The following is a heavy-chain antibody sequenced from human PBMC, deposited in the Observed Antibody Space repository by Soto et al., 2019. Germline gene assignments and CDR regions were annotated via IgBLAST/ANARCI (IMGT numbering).Heavy chain of an antibody. D-gene: IGHD3-10*01. J-gene: IGHJ4*02. CDR1: GGSISSYY. V-gene: IGHV4-59*01. CDR2: IYYSGST. Sequence: SETLSLTWTVSGGSISSYYWSWIRQPPGKGLEWIGYIYYSGSTNYNPSLKSRVTISVDTSKNQFSLKLSSVTAADTAVYYCAREVRGVTYFDYWGQGTLVTVSS. CDR3: AREVRGVTYFDY.